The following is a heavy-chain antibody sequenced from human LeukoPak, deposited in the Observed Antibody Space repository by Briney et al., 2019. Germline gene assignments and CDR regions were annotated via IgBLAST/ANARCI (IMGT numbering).Heavy chain of an antibody. Sequence: GGSLRLSCAASGFTFTSYAMTWVRQAPGKGLEWVSAISGGGGSTYYADSVKGRFTISRDNSRNTLYLQMNSLRAEDTAVYYCARSGYCTSTSCLNGRGAFDIWGQGTMVTVSS. CDR1: GFTFTSYA. CDR2: ISGGGGST. CDR3: ARSGYCTSTSCLNGRGAFDI. V-gene: IGHV3-23*01. J-gene: IGHJ3*02. D-gene: IGHD2-2*01.